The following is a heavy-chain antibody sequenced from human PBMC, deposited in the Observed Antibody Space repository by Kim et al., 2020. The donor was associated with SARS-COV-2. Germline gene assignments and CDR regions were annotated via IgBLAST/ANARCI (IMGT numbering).Heavy chain of an antibody. CDR1: GGSFSGYY. D-gene: IGHD3-3*01. V-gene: IGHV4-34*01. J-gene: IGHJ4*01. Sequence: SETLSLTCAVYGGSFSGYYWSWIRQPPGKGLEWIGEINHSGSTNYNPSLKSRVTISVDTSKNQFSLKLSSVTAADTAVYYCASRRTTYYDFWSGWPFDY. CDR3: ASRRTTYYDFWSGWPFDY. CDR2: INHSGST.